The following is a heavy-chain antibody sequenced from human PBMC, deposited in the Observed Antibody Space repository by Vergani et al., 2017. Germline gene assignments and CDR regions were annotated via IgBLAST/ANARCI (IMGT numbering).Heavy chain of an antibody. V-gene: IGHV3-30-3*01. CDR2: ISYDGSNK. Sequence: QVQLVESGGGVVQPGRSLRLSCAASGFTFSSYAMHWVRQAPGKGLEWVAVISYDGSNKYYADSVKGRFTISRDNSKNTLYLQMNSLRAEDTAVYYCARGQDDYGDYELDYWGQGTLVTVSS. CDR1: GFTFSSYA. D-gene: IGHD4-17*01. CDR3: ARGQDDYGDYELDY. J-gene: IGHJ4*02.